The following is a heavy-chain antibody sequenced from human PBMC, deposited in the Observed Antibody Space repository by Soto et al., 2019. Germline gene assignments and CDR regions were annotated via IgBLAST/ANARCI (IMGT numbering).Heavy chain of an antibody. Sequence: QISLKESGPTLVKPTQTLTLTCTFSGFSLNTGGLGVGWIRQPPGKGLEWLALIYWGDDKRYSPSLKSRLTITKDTSKNQVVLTMTNMDPVDTATYYCAHSRCGGDCLQSYSSHYYYGMDVWGHGTTVTVSS. CDR3: AHSRCGGDCLQSYSSHYYYGMDV. CDR1: GFSLNTGGLG. J-gene: IGHJ6*02. D-gene: IGHD2-21*02. V-gene: IGHV2-5*02. CDR2: IYWGDDK.